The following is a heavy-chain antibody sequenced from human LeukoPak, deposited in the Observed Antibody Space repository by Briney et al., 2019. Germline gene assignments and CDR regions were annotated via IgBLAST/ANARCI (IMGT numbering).Heavy chain of an antibody. CDR3: ARGGRKRITMVLPHFDY. J-gene: IGHJ4*02. V-gene: IGHV1-69*16. CDR2: IIPILGIA. CDR1: GGTFSSYT. Sequence: ASVKVSCKASGGTFSSYTISWVRQAPGQGLEWMGRIIPILGIANYAQKFQGRVTITTDESTSTAYMELSSLRSEDTAVYYCARGGRKRITMVLPHFDYWGQGTLVTVSS. D-gene: IGHD3-10*01.